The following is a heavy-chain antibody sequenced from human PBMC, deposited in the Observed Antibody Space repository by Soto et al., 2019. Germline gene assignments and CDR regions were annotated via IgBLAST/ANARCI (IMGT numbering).Heavy chain of an antibody. Sequence: EVQLVESGGGLVKPGGSLRLSCVDSEFTFSSYSMKWVRQAPGKGLEWVSSISSRSTVIFYADSLKGRFTIFRDNAKNSLYLQMNSLRVEDTAVYYCVRGGRGYTRDDVFDVWGQGTMVTVSS. CDR3: VRGGRGYTRDDVFDV. V-gene: IGHV3-21*06. D-gene: IGHD6-25*01. J-gene: IGHJ3*01. CDR1: EFTFSSYS. CDR2: ISSRSTVI.